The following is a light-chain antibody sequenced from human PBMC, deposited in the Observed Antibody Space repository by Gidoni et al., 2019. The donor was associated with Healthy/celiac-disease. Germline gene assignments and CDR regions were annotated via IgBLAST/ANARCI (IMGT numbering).Light chain of an antibody. CDR2: AAS. Sequence: DIQMTQSPSSLSASVGDRVTITCRASQSISSYLNWYQQKPGKAPQLLIYAASSLQSGVPSRFSGSGSGTDFTLTISSLQPEYFATYYCQQSYSTPITFGQGTRLEIK. CDR3: QQSYSTPIT. CDR1: QSISSY. V-gene: IGKV1-39*01. J-gene: IGKJ5*01.